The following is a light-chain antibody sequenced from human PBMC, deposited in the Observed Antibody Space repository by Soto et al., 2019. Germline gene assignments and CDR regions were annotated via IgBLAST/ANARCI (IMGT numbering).Light chain of an antibody. Sequence: IQVTQSPSSVSASVGDRVTITCRASQSIANYLNWYQQKPGKAPKLLIYATSSLQTGVPSRFSGSGSGTDFTLTISSLQPEDLATYYCQQSYRTPLSITFGQGTLLAIK. CDR3: QQSYRTPLSIT. V-gene: IGKV1-39*01. CDR1: QSIANY. J-gene: IGKJ5*01. CDR2: ATS.